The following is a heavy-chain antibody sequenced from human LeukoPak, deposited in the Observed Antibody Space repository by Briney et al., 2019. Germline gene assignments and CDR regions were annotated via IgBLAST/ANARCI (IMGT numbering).Heavy chain of an antibody. CDR1: GFTFSSYW. V-gene: IGHV3-21*04. CDR2: IGSSVNNT. Sequence: GGSLRLSCAASGFTFSSYWMHWVRQAPGKGLVWVSSIGSSVNNTHYADSVKGRLTISRDNSKNTLYLQMNSLRAEDTAVYYCARDQAFDWFYYYYGMDVWGLGTTVIVSS. J-gene: IGHJ6*02. CDR3: ARDQAFDWFYYYYGMDV. D-gene: IGHD3-9*01.